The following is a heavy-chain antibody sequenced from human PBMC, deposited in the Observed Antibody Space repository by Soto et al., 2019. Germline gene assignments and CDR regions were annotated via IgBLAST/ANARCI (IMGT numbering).Heavy chain of an antibody. V-gene: IGHV3-30-3*01. CDR3: TRETMTIRLYFDY. J-gene: IGHJ4*02. CDR1: GFTFSSYA. CDR2: ISYDGSNE. D-gene: IGHD3-3*01. Sequence: LRLSCVASGFTFSSYAMHWVRQAPGKGLEWLALISYDGSNEYYADSVKGRFIISRDNSKNTLYLQVNSLRAEDTAMYYCTRETMTIRLYFDYWGQGALVTVSS.